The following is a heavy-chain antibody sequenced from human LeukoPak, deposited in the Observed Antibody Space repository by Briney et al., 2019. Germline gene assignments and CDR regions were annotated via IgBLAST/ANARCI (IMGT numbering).Heavy chain of an antibody. Sequence: ASVKVSCKASGYTFTGYHIHWVRQAPGQGLEWVGWISAYNGNTNYAQKLQGRVTMTTDTSTSTAYMELRSLRSDDTAVYYCESSRDRSYYRAFDIWGQGTMVTVSS. CDR2: ISAYNGNT. D-gene: IGHD1-26*01. CDR3: ESSRDRSYYRAFDI. CDR1: GYTFTGYH. V-gene: IGHV1-18*04. J-gene: IGHJ3*02.